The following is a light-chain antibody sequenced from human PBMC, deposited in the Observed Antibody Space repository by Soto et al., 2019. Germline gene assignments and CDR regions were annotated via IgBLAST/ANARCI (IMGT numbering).Light chain of an antibody. CDR3: QHYDRSSWT. Sequence: EIVLTQSPGTLSLSPGERATLSCRASQSVSNNYLAWYQQKPGQAPRLLIYGASNRATGIPDRFSGSGSGTGFTLTISRLEPEDFAVYYCQHYDRSSWTFGQGTKVDIK. V-gene: IGKV3-20*01. J-gene: IGKJ1*01. CDR1: QSVSNNY. CDR2: GAS.